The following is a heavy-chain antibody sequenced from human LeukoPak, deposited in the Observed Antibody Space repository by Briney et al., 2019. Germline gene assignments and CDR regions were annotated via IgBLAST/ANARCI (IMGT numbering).Heavy chain of an antibody. Sequence: GGSLRLSCAASGFTFSSYGMHWVRQAPGKGLGWVAFIRYDGSNKYYADSVKGRFTISRDNSKNTLYLQMNSLRAEDTAVYYCAKDRTLWLFQDYWGQGTLVTVSS. CDR3: AKDRTLWLFQDY. V-gene: IGHV3-30*02. D-gene: IGHD3-16*01. CDR2: IRYDGSNK. CDR1: GFTFSSYG. J-gene: IGHJ4*02.